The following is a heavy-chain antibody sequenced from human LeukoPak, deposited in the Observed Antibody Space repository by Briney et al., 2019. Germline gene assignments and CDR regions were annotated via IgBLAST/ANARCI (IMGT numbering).Heavy chain of an antibody. CDR3: VRVLTVTFDS. CDR2: VWSDGNGK. D-gene: IGHD4-17*01. Sequence: GWALRLSCAASGFTFSTYGMHWVRQAPGKGLEWVALVWSDGNGKFYADSVKGRFTISRDNFKNTLYLQMNSLRAEDTAVYYCVRVLTVTFDSWGQGTLVTVSS. J-gene: IGHJ4*02. V-gene: IGHV3-33*01. CDR1: GFTFSTYG.